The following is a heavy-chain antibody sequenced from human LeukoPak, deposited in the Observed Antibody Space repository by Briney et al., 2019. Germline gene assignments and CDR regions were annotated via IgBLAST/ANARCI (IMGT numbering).Heavy chain of an antibody. CDR2: ISGSGGST. CDR1: GFTFSSYA. V-gene: IGHV3-23*01. J-gene: IGHJ4*02. CDR3: ATWGHFWSGYYLFDY. Sequence: GGSLRLSCAASGFTFSSYAMSWVRPAPGKGLEWVSAISGSGGSTYYADSVKGRFTISRDNSKNTLYLQMNSLRAEDTAVYYCATWGHFWSGYYLFDYWGQGTLVTVSS. D-gene: IGHD3-3*02.